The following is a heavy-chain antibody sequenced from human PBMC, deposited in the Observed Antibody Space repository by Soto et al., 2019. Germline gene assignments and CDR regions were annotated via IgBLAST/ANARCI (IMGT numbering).Heavy chain of an antibody. V-gene: IGHV3-48*01. CDR2: ISSTSNFI. Sequence: EVQLVESGGTLVQPGGSLRLSCAASGFSFSGHGMNWVRQAPGKGLEWISYISSTSNFIQYADSVKGRFTISRDDAKTSLYLQMDSLRAEDTAVYYWARDDSGYGIDHWGQGTLVTVSS. J-gene: IGHJ4*02. CDR1: GFSFSGHG. D-gene: IGHD5-12*01. CDR3: ARDDSGYGIDH.